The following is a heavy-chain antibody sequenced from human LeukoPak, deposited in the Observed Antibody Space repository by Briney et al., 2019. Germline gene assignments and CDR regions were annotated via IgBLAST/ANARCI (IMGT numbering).Heavy chain of an antibody. D-gene: IGHD4-23*01. CDR1: GFTFSSYG. CDR3: AKALDYGGNFYFDY. V-gene: IGHV3-30*18. J-gene: IGHJ4*02. Sequence: GGSLRLSCAASGFTFSSYGMHWVRHAPGKGLEWVALISYDGSNKYYADSVKGRFTISRDNSKNTLYLQMNSLRADDTAVYYCAKALDYGGNFYFDYWGQGTLVTVSS. CDR2: ISYDGSNK.